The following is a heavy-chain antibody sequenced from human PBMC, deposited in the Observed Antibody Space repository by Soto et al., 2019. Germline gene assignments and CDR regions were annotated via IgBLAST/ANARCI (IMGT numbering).Heavy chain of an antibody. CDR1: GFTFSSYA. CDR3: ARAGCDGGSCYTLAGLRYGMDV. Sequence: QVQLVESGGGVVQPGRSLRLSCAASGFTFSSYAMYWVRQAPGKGLEWVAVISYDGNNKYYADSVKGRFTISRDNSKNTLYLQRNSLRAEDTAVYYCARAGCDGGSCYTLAGLRYGMDVWGQGTTVTVSS. V-gene: IGHV3-30-3*01. CDR2: ISYDGNNK. D-gene: IGHD2-15*01. J-gene: IGHJ6*02.